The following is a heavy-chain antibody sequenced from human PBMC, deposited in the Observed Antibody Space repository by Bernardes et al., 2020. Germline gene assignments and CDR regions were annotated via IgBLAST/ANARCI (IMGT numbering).Heavy chain of an antibody. CDR2: IYYSGST. V-gene: IGHV4-39*01. CDR1: GGSISSSSYY. CDR3: ARHQRGDTAMVTSPLVDY. J-gene: IGHJ4*02. D-gene: IGHD5-18*01. Sequence: SETLSLTCTVSGGSISSSSYYWGWIRQPPGTGLEWIGSIYYSGSTYYNPSLKSRVTISVDTSKNQFSLKLSSVTAADTAVYYCARHQRGDTAMVTSPLVDYWGQGTLVTVSS.